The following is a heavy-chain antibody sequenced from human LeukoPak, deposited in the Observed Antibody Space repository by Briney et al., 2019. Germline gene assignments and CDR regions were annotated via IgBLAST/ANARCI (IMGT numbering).Heavy chain of an antibody. CDR2: INSDGGST. D-gene: IGHD5-24*01. CDR1: GFTFSNYW. Sequence: GGSLRLSCTASGFTFSNYWMHWVRQAPGKGLVWVSRINSDGGSTSYADSVKGRFTISRDNAKNTLYLQMTSLRAEDTAVYYCARRIQGMAPYYFDYWGQGTLVTVSS. V-gene: IGHV3-74*01. J-gene: IGHJ4*02. CDR3: ARRIQGMAPYYFDY.